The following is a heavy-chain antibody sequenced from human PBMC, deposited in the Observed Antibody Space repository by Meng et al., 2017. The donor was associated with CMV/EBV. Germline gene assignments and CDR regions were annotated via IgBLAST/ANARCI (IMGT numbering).Heavy chain of an antibody. CDR3: ARSPRSSAPDFDY. CDR1: GFTFSSYS. CDR2: ISSSSSYR. D-gene: IGHD6-6*01. Sequence: GESLKISCAASGFTFSSYSMNWVRQAPGKGLERVSSISSSSSYRYYADSVKGRFTISRDNAKNSLYLQMNSLRAEDTAVYYCARSPRSSAPDFDYWGQGTLVTVSS. J-gene: IGHJ4*02. V-gene: IGHV3-21*01.